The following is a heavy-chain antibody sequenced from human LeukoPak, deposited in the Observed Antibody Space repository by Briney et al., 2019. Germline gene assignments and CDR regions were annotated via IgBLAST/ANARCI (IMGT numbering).Heavy chain of an antibody. D-gene: IGHD6-13*01. Sequence: GASVKVSCKASGYTFTGYYMHWVRQAPGQGLEWMGWINPNSGGTTYAQKFQGWVTMTRDTSISTAYMELSRLRSDDTAVYYCARVSAAAGTYYGMDVWGQGTTVTVSS. V-gene: IGHV1-2*04. CDR3: ARVSAAAGTYYGMDV. CDR1: GYTFTGYY. CDR2: INPNSGGT. J-gene: IGHJ6*02.